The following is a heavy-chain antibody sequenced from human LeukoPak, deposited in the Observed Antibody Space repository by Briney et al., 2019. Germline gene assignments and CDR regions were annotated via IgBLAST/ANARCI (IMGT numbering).Heavy chain of an antibody. Sequence: SETLSLTCTVSGGSISSYYWRWIRQPPGKGLEWIGYIYYSGSTNYNPSLKSRVTISVDTSKNQFSLKLSSVTAADTAVYYCAKPYSSGGGAFDIWGQGTMVTVSS. D-gene: IGHD6-19*01. CDR2: IYYSGST. J-gene: IGHJ3*02. CDR3: AKPYSSGGGAFDI. V-gene: IGHV4-59*08. CDR1: GGSISSYY.